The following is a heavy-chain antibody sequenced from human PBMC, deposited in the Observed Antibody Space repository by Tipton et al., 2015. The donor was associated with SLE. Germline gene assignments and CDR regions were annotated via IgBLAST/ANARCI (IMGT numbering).Heavy chain of an antibody. Sequence: TLSLTCAVSGGSISSSNWWSWVRQPPGKGLEWIGEIYHSGSTNYNPSLKSRVAISVDKSKNQFSLKLSSVTAADTAVYYRARGLRDGYNYYYYYGMDVWGQGTTVTVAS. D-gene: IGHD5-24*01. CDR2: IYHSGST. CDR3: ARGLRDGYNYYYYYGMDV. CDR1: GGSISSSNW. J-gene: IGHJ6*02. V-gene: IGHV4-4*02.